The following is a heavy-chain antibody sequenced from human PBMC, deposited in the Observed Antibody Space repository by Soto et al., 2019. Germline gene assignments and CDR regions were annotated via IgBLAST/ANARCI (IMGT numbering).Heavy chain of an antibody. CDR3: ARLPIFGVVRYGMDV. J-gene: IGHJ6*02. V-gene: IGHV1-8*01. CDR2: MNPNSGNT. CDR1: GYTFTSYD. D-gene: IGHD3-3*01. Sequence: QVQLVQSGAEVKKPGASVKVSCKASGYTFTSYDINWVRQATGQGLEWMGWMNPNSGNTGYAQKLQGRVTMTRKTSLSTAYMELSSLRSEDTAVYYCARLPIFGVVRYGMDVWGQGTTVTVSS.